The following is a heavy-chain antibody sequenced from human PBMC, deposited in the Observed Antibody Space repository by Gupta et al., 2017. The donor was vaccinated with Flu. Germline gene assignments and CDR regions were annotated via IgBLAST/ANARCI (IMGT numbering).Heavy chain of an antibody. CDR1: YS. Sequence: YSVGWFRQAPGKGLEWIGFITNKRYGGTTEYAASVKGRFTISRDDSTSIAYLQMNSLKTEDTAVYYCTRVAARPGIPYDFWGQGTLVTVSS. CDR3: TRVAARPGIPYDF. V-gene: IGHV3-49*03. CDR2: ITNKRYGGTT. J-gene: IGHJ4*02. D-gene: IGHD6-6*01.